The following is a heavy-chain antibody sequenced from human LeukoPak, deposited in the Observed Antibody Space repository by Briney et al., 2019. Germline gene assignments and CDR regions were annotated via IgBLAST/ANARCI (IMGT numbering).Heavy chain of an antibody. D-gene: IGHD3-16*02. J-gene: IGHJ6*03. CDR1: GGSFSGYY. CDR2: INHSGST. CDR3: ARHSDPYDYVWGTYRDYYYMDV. Sequence: SETLSLTCAVYGGSFSGYYWSWFRQPPGKGLEWIGEINHSGSTNYSPSLKSRVTMSVDTSKNQFSLKVNSVNAADTAVYYCARHSDPYDYVWGTYRDYYYMDVWGKGTTVTISS. V-gene: IGHV4-34*01.